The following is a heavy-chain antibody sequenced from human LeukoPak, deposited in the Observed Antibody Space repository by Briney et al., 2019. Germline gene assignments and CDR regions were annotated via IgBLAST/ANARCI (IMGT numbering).Heavy chain of an antibody. J-gene: IGHJ3*02. CDR2: INSRSGTI. CDR3: ARGPTGRWGFDI. D-gene: IGHD3-10*01. V-gene: IGHV3-48*02. Sequence: PAGSLRLSYAPSGLTLSSYSMNWVHQAPAKERHWVSYINSRSGTIYYADSVKGRFNIFRDNVKNSLYLQMNSLRDEDTGVYHWARGPTGRWGFDIWGQGTMVTVSS. CDR1: GLTLSSYS.